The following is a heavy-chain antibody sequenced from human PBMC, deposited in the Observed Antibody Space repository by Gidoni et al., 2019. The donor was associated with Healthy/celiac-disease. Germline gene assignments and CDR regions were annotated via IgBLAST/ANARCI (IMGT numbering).Heavy chain of an antibody. CDR1: GGSFSGYY. J-gene: IGHJ5*02. Sequence: QVQLQQWGAGLLKPSETLSLTCAVYGGSFSGYYWSWIRQPPGKGLEWIGEINHSGSTNYNPSLKSRVTISVDTSKNQFSLKLSSVTAADTAVYYCARDGSTRFLRVSRWFDPWGQGTLVTVSS. V-gene: IGHV4-34*01. CDR3: ARDGSTRFLRVSRWFDP. CDR2: INHSGST. D-gene: IGHD3-3*01.